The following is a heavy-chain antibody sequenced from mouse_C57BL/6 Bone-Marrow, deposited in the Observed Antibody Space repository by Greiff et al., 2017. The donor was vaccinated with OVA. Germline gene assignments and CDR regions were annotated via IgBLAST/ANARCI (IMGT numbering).Heavy chain of an antibody. V-gene: IGHV1-15*01. CDR2: IDPETGGT. CDR1: GYTFTDYE. CDR3: TRSDDGYYRYWFAY. Sequence: QVHVKQSGAVLVRPGASVTLSCKASGYTFTDYEMHWVKQTPVHGLEWIGAIDPETGGTAYNQKFKGKAILTADKSSSTAYMELRSLTSEDSAVYYCTRSDDGYYRYWFAYWGQGTLVTVSA. D-gene: IGHD2-3*01. J-gene: IGHJ3*01.